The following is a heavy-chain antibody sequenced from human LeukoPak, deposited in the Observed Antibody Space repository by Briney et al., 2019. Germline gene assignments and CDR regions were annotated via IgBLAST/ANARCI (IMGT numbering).Heavy chain of an antibody. CDR2: IYPRDGST. D-gene: IGHD1-26*01. Sequence: GASVKVSCKASGYSFTSNYMHWVRQAPGQGLEWMGMIYPRDGSTSYAQKFQGRVTVTRDTSTSTVHMELSGLRSEDTAVYYCARDQGAFDYWGQGTLVTVSS. V-gene: IGHV1-46*01. CDR1: GYSFTSNY. CDR3: ARDQGAFDY. J-gene: IGHJ4*02.